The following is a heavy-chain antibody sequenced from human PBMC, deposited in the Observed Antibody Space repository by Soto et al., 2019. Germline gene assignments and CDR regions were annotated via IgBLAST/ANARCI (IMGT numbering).Heavy chain of an antibody. CDR2: INHSGST. V-gene: IGHV4-39*07. J-gene: IGHJ6*02. Sequence: SETLSLTCTVSGCSISSSSYYWGWIRQPPGKGLEWIGEINHSGSTNYNPSLKSRVTISVDTSKNQFSLKLSSVTAADTAVYYCEGQWLARGHYYYYYGMDVWGQGTTVTVSS. D-gene: IGHD6-19*01. CDR3: EGQWLARGHYYYYYGMDV. CDR1: GCSISSSSYY.